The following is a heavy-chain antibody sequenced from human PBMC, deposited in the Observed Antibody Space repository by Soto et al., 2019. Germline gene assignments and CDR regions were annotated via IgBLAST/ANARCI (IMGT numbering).Heavy chain of an antibody. CDR2: ISYDGSNK. D-gene: IGHD4-17*01. CDR3: ARDPLPGDYREDYYYGMDV. V-gene: IGHV3-30-3*01. CDR1: GFTFSSYA. Sequence: GGSLRLSCAASGFTFSSYAMHWVRQAPGKGLEWVAVISYDGSNKYYADSVKGRFTISRDNSKNTLYLQMNSLRAEDTAVYYCARDPLPGDYREDYYYGMDVWGQGTTVTVSS. J-gene: IGHJ6*02.